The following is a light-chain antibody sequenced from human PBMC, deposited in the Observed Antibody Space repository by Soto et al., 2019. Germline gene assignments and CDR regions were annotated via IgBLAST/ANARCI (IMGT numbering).Light chain of an antibody. V-gene: IGKV1-5*03. CDR2: QAS. Sequence: DVQMTQSPSTLSASVGDRVTITCRASQGISNRLAWYQQKPGKAPKLLIYQASSLKSGVPSRFGGSGSGTEFTLTITSLQPDDFATDYCQHCHSHWTFGQGTKVEIK. J-gene: IGKJ1*01. CDR1: QGISNR. CDR3: QHCHSHWT.